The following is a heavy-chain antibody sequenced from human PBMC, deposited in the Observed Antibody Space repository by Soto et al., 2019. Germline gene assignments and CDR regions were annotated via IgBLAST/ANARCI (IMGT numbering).Heavy chain of an antibody. D-gene: IGHD6-13*01. V-gene: IGHV1-18*01. J-gene: IGHJ5*02. CDR1: GYTFTSYG. CDR3: ARCRTGYSSSGSQNVFRWFDP. Sequence: QVQLVQSGAEVKKPGASVKVSCKASGYTFTSYGISWVRQAPGQGLEWMGWISAYNGNTNYAQKLQGRVTMTTDTSTSTAYMELRSLRSDDTAVYYCARCRTGYSSSGSQNVFRWFDPWGQGTLVTVSS. CDR2: ISAYNGNT.